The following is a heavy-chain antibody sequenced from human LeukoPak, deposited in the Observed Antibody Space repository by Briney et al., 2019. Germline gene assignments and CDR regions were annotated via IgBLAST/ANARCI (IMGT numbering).Heavy chain of an antibody. CDR3: ARQLRGYSGYDKYYSDY. D-gene: IGHD5-12*01. V-gene: IGHV4-39*01. Sequence: SETLSLTCSVSGGSISSSSYYWGWIRQPPGKGLEWIGSLYYSGSTYYNPSLKSRVTISVDTSKNQFSLKLSSVTAADTAVYYCARQLRGYSGYDKYYSDYWGQGTLVTVSS. CDR1: GGSISSSSYY. J-gene: IGHJ4*02. CDR2: LYYSGST.